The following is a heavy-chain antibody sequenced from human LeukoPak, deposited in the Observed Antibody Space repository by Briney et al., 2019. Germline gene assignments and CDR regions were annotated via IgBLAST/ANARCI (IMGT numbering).Heavy chain of an antibody. J-gene: IGHJ5*02. V-gene: IGHV1-2*02. Sequence: ASVKVSCKASGYTFTGYYMHWVRQAPGQGLEWMGWINPNSGGTNYARKFQGRVTMTRDTSISTAYMELSRLRSDDTAVYYCARGLLRSSNAFDPWGQGTLVTVSS. CDR2: INPNSGGT. CDR1: GYTFTGYY. CDR3: ARGLLRSSNAFDP. D-gene: IGHD6-13*01.